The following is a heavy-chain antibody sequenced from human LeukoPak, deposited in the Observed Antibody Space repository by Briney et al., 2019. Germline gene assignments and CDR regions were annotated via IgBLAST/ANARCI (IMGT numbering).Heavy chain of an antibody. J-gene: IGHJ4*02. CDR1: GFNFVDYT. CDR2: IRSKAYGGST. Sequence: TGGSLRLSCTTSGFNFVDYTMAWVRQTPGKGLEWVSFIRSKAYGGSTEYAASVKGRFTVSRDDSTNIVYLQMSSLKTEDTAIYYCSRDARRNFCVGGICYYDYWGQGTLVTVSS. D-gene: IGHD2-21*01. CDR3: SRDARRNFCVGGICYYDY. V-gene: IGHV3-49*04.